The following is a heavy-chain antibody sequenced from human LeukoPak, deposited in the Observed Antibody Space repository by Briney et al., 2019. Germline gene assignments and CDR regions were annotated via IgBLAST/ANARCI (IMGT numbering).Heavy chain of an antibody. D-gene: IGHD3-22*01. CDR2: INWNGGST. J-gene: IGHJ4*02. CDR1: GFTFDDYG. V-gene: IGHV3-20*01. Sequence: GGSLRLSCAASGFTFDDYGMSWVRQAPGKGLEWVSGINWNGGSTGYADSVKGRFTISRDNAKNSLYLQMNSLRAEDTALYHCTRSRGSGYYDYWGQGTLVTVSS. CDR3: TRSRGSGYYDY.